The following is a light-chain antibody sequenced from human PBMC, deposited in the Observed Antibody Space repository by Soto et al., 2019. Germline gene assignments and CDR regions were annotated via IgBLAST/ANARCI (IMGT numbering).Light chain of an antibody. Sequence: PGERATLYCRASQSVTSGYLAWYQQKPGQAPRLLIYGASSRTAGIPDRFSGSGSGTDFTLTISRLEPEDFAVYYCQQYGSARTFGQGTKVEIK. CDR2: GAS. V-gene: IGKV3-20*01. CDR3: QQYGSART. CDR1: QSVTSGY. J-gene: IGKJ1*01.